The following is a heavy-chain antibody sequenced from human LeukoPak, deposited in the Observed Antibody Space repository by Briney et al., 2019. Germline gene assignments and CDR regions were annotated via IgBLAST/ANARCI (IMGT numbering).Heavy chain of an antibody. CDR3: ARSYYDSSGYYYVY. J-gene: IGHJ4*02. CDR2: IHYSGST. D-gene: IGHD3-22*01. CDR1: GGSISSDY. Sequence: SETLSLTCTVSGGSISSDYWSWIRQPPGKGLEWIGYIHYSGSTNYNPSLKSRVTISVDTSKNQFSLKLSSVTAADTAVYYCARSYYDSSGYYYVYWGQGTLVTVSS. V-gene: IGHV4-59*12.